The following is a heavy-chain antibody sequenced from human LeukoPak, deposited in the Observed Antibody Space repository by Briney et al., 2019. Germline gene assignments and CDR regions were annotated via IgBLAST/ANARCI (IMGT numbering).Heavy chain of an antibody. D-gene: IGHD4-23*01. CDR2: INPSGGSN. V-gene: IGHV1-46*01. Sequence: GASVTLSFTGSGSAFTSYAISWIRQGPGQGLEWMGIINPSGGSNSYAQNYQGSVTMTSNTSTSTAEMELSRLRTDDTAEYYCARVGGGDDYWGQGTLVTVSS. CDR1: GSAFTSYA. CDR3: ARVGGGDDY. J-gene: IGHJ4*02.